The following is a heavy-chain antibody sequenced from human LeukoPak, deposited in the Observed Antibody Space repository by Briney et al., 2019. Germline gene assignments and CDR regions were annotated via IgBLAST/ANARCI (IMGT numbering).Heavy chain of an antibody. CDR2: INPSGGST. CDR3: ARGERITMKVVVTLTDWFDP. J-gene: IGHJ5*02. Sequence: ASVKVSCKASGYTFTSYYIHWVRQAPGQGLEWMGIINPSGGSTTYAQKFQGRVTMTRDMSTSTVYMELSSLRSEDTAVYYCARGERITMKVVVTLTDWFDPWGQGTLVTVSS. V-gene: IGHV1-46*01. CDR1: GYTFTSYY. D-gene: IGHD3-22*01.